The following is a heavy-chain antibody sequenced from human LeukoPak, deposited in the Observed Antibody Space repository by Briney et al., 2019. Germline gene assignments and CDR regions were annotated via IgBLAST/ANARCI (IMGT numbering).Heavy chain of an antibody. V-gene: IGHV4-30-4*08. CDR3: ARGLVGATSYFDY. J-gene: IGHJ4*02. CDR2: IYYSGTT. CDR1: GGSINSGDYY. Sequence: PSETLSLTCTVSGGSINSGDYYWSWIRQPPGEGLEWIGYIYYSGTTYYNPSLKSRVTISVDTSKNQFSLKLSSVTAADTAVYYCARGLVGATSYFDYWGQGTLVTVSS. D-gene: IGHD1-26*01.